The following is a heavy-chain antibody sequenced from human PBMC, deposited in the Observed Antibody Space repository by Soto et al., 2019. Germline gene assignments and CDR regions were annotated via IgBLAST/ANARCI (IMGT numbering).Heavy chain of an antibody. J-gene: IGHJ4*02. D-gene: IGHD3-10*01. V-gene: IGHV3-30*18. CDR3: AKDRERGVRYYFDY. Sequence: PGGSLRLSCAASGFTFSSYGMHWVRQAPGKGLEWVAVISYDGSNKYYADSVKGRFTISRDNSKNTLYLQMNSLRAEDTAVYYCAKDRERGVRYYFDYWGQGTLVTVSS. CDR1: GFTFSSYG. CDR2: ISYDGSNK.